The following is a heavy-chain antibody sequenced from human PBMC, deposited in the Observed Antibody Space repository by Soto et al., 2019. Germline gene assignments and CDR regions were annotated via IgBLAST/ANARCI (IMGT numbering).Heavy chain of an antibody. D-gene: IGHD3-3*01. J-gene: IGHJ4*02. V-gene: IGHV3-15*01. CDR2: IKSKTDGGTT. CDR3: TTDHMNYDFWSGYVDY. CDR1: GFTFSNAW. Sequence: EVQLVESGGGLVKPGGSLRLSCAASGFTFSNAWMSWVRQAPGKGLEWGGRIKSKTDGGTTDYAAPVKGRFTISRDDSKNTLYLQMNSLKTEDTAVYYCTTDHMNYDFWSGYVDYWGQGTLVTVSS.